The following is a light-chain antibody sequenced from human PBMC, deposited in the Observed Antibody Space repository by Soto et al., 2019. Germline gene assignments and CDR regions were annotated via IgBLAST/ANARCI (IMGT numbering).Light chain of an antibody. Sequence: QSVLTQPPSASGTPGQRVTISCSGSSSNIGGNTVNWFQQLPGTAPKLLIYRNNQRPSGVPDRFSGSKSGTSASLAISGLQSEDEADYYCAAWDGSLNGWVFGGGTKVTVL. CDR3: AAWDGSLNGWV. CDR1: SSNIGGNT. CDR2: RNN. J-gene: IGLJ3*02. V-gene: IGLV1-44*01.